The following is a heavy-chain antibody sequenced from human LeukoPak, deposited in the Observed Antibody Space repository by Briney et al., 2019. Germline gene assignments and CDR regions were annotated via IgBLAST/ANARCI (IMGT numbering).Heavy chain of an antibody. V-gene: IGHV3-7*01. J-gene: IGHJ2*01. D-gene: IGHD1-1*01. Sequence: GGSLRLSCAASGFTFSDYYMSWIRQAPGKGLEWVAKIEKDGSATYYVDSMKGRFTVSRDNAANSLYLQMSNLGVEDTAVYSCARAGVTNQLGETYWYFDLWGRGTLVTVSS. CDR3: ARAGVTNQLGETYWYFDL. CDR2: IEKDGSAT. CDR1: GFTFSDYY.